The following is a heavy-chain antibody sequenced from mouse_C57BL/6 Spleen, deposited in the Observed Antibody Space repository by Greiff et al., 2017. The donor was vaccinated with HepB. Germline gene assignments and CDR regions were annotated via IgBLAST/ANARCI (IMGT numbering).Heavy chain of an antibody. J-gene: IGHJ2*01. CDR3: ARGEASFDY. CDR1: GYTFTSYW. CDR2: IDPSDSYT. V-gene: IGHV1-69*01. Sequence: VQLQQPGAELVMPGASVKLSCKASGYTFTSYWMHWVKQRPGQGLEWIGEIDPSDSYTNYNQKFKGKSTLTVDKSSSTAYMQLSSLTSEDSAVYNCARGEASFDYWGQGTTLTVSS. D-gene: IGHD6-1*01.